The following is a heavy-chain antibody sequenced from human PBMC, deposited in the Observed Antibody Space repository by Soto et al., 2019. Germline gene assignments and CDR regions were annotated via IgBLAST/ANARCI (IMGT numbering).Heavy chain of an antibody. CDR3: TTDWGSGTHYARAFDV. CDR2: IRSNIDGATT. J-gene: IGHJ3*01. Sequence: EVLLVESGGGLVKPGGSLRLSCAASGFAFKYSRMTWVRQAPGKGLEWVGHIRSNIDGATTAYAAPVKGRFTISRDESKNTVDLQMHSLITEATAVYYCTTDWGSGTHYARAFDVWGQGTMVTVSS. CDR1: GFAFKYSR. D-gene: IGHD3-16*01. V-gene: IGHV3-15*01.